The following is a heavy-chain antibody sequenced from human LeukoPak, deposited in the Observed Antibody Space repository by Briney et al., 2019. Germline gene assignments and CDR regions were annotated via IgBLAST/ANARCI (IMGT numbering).Heavy chain of an antibody. CDR2: ISSSGSTI. J-gene: IGHJ5*02. V-gene: IGHV3-11*01. CDR1: GGSFSGYY. CDR3: AGTWNYNNWFDP. D-gene: IGHD1-7*01. Sequence: LSLTCAVYGGSFSGYYWSWIRQAPGKGLEWVSYISSSGSTIYYADSVKGRFTISRDNAKNSLYLQMNSLRAEDTAVYYCAGTWNYNNWFDPWGQGTLVTVSS.